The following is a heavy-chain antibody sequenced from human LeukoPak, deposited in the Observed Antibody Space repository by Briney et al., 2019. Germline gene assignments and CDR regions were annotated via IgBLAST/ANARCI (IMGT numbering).Heavy chain of an antibody. J-gene: IGHJ4*02. CDR2: GHYSANT. CDR1: GGSVSSGVYH. CDR3: ARHGHHGDHDC. Sequence: ASETLSLTCTVSGGSVSSGVYHWGWIRQPPGKGLEWIGSGHYSANTYNPSLRSRVTISIDTSKNQFSLRVSSVTAADTAVYYCARHGHHGDHDCWGQGILVTVSS. D-gene: IGHD2-21*02. V-gene: IGHV4-39*01.